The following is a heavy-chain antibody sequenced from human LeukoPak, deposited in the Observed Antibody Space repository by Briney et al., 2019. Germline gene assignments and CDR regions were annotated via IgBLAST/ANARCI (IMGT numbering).Heavy chain of an antibody. CDR1: GFTFSLFA. J-gene: IGHJ4*02. Sequence: PGGSLRLSCAASGFTFSLFAMHWVRQSPGKGLEWVAIISYDGSNKYYADSVKGRFTISRDNSKNTLYLQMNSLRAEDTAMYYCAKDRHTYYYDSGPSDYWGQGTLVTVSS. V-gene: IGHV3-30*04. CDR2: ISYDGSNK. D-gene: IGHD3-22*01. CDR3: AKDRHTYYYDSGPSDY.